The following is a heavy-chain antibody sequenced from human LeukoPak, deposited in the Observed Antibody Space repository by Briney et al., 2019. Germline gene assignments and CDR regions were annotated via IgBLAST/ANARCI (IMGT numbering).Heavy chain of an antibody. CDR3: ARVRGDYHSGYDE. J-gene: IGHJ4*02. D-gene: IGHD5-12*01. Sequence: SETLSLTCTVSGGSISSSSYYWGWIRQPPGKGLEWIGNIYYSGSTYYNPSLKSRVTISVDTSKNQFSLKLGSVTAADTAVYYCARVRGDYHSGYDEWGQGTLVTVSS. CDR1: GGSISSSSYY. V-gene: IGHV4-39*07. CDR2: IYYSGST.